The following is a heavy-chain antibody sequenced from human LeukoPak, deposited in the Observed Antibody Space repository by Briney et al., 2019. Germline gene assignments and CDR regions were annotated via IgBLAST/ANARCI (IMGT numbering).Heavy chain of an antibody. J-gene: IGHJ4*02. CDR2: IFYNGTDK. CDR3: AKAGASGSGPIDS. CDR1: GFIFRTYA. Sequence: EGSLRLSCAASGFIFRTYAMNWVRQAPGKGLEWVAFIFYNGTDKYADSVKGRFTISRDNSKNTLYLEMNRLRPEDTALYYCAKAGASGSGPIDSWGQGTPVIVSS. D-gene: IGHD3-10*01. V-gene: IGHV3-30*02.